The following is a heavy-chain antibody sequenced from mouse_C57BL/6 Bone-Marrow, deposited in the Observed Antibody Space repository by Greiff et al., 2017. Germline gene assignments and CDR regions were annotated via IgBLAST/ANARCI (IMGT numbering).Heavy chain of an antibody. Sequence: QVQLQQPGAELVKPGASVKLSCKASGYTFTSYWMHWVKQRPGQGLEWIGMIHPNSGSTNYNEKFKSKATLTVDKSSSTAYMRLSSLTSEDSAVYYCARGHYGSSLFAYWGQGTLVTVSA. CDR2: IHPNSGST. D-gene: IGHD1-1*01. V-gene: IGHV1-64*01. J-gene: IGHJ3*01. CDR1: GYTFTSYW. CDR3: ARGHYGSSLFAY.